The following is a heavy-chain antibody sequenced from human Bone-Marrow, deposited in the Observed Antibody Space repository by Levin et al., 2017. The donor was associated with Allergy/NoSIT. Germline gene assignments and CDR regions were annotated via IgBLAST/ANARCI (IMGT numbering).Heavy chain of an antibody. V-gene: IGHV3-11*01. J-gene: IGHJ4*02. D-gene: IGHD4-17*01. CDR2: ISNSGATK. Sequence: GESLKISCGASGLTFSDHYMSWIRQAPGKGLEWISYISNSGATKYYADSVKGRFTISRDNAKNSLYLQMSSLRVEDTAVYYCARGGGSTVTTDYWGQGTLVTVSS. CDR1: GLTFSDHY. CDR3: ARGGGSTVTTDY.